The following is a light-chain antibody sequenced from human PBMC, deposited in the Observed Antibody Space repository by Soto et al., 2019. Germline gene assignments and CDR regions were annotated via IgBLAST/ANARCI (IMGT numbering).Light chain of an antibody. CDR3: QQYNEWPRT. Sequence: EIVLTQSPGTLCLSAGERATLSCRASQSVSSSYLAWYQQKPGQPPRLLIYGASSRVTGVPARFSYSGSGTEFTLTISSLQSEDFGFYYCQQYNEWPRTFGQGTKV. V-gene: IGKV3-15*01. CDR1: QSVSSSY. J-gene: IGKJ2*01. CDR2: GAS.